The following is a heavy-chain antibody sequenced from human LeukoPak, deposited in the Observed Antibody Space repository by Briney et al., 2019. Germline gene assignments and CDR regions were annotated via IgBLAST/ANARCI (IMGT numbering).Heavy chain of an antibody. Sequence: QAGGSLRLSCAASGFTFSSYAMSWVRQAPGKGLEWVSAISGSGGSTYYADSVKGRFTISRDNSKNTLYLQMNSLRAEDTAVYYCAKAPPYYDFWSGSLTXFDYWGQGTLVAVS. CDR3: AKAPPYYDFWSGSLTXFDY. CDR2: ISGSGGST. D-gene: IGHD3-3*01. CDR1: GFTFSSYA. J-gene: IGHJ4*02. V-gene: IGHV3-23*01.